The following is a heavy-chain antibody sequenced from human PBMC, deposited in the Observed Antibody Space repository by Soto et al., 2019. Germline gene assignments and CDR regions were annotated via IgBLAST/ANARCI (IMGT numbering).Heavy chain of an antibody. V-gene: IGHV3-23*01. CDR2: ISGSGGST. CDR3: AKQPVAYSSSLLLDY. D-gene: IGHD6-6*01. CDR1: GFTFSSYA. Sequence: GGSLRLSCAASGFTFSSYAMSWVRQAPGKGLEWVSAISGSGGSTYYADSVKGRFTISRDNSKNTLYLQMNSLRAEDTAVYYCAKQPVAYSSSLLLDYWGQGTLVTVSS. J-gene: IGHJ4*02.